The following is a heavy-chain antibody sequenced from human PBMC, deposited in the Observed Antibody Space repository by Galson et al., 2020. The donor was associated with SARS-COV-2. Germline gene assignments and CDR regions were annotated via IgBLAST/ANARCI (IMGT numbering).Heavy chain of an antibody. V-gene: IGHV3-23*01. Sequence: GGSLRLSCAASGFTFSTYAMTWVRQAPGKGLEWVSAISGRGGSTYYADSVKGRFTISRDNSKSTLYLQMNSLRAEDTAIYYCAKAHSTGWYPDTVVQDWGQGTLVTVSS. CDR3: AKAHSTGWYPDTVVQD. J-gene: IGHJ4*02. D-gene: IGHD6-19*01. CDR1: GFTFSTYA. CDR2: ISGRGGST.